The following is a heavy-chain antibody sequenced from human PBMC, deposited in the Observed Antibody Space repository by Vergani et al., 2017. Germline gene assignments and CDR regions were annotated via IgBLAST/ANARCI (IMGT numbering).Heavy chain of an antibody. CDR2: INPNSGGT. J-gene: IGHJ6*02. D-gene: IGHD3-10*01. CDR1: GYTFTGYY. Sequence: QVQLVQSGAEVKKPGASVKVSCKASGYTFTGYYMHWVRQAPGQGLEWMGWINPNSGGTNYAQKFQGRVTMTRDTSISTAYMELSRLRSDDPAVYYCASEVVREVIADGLSYYYYYGMDVWGQGTTVTVSS. CDR3: ASEVVREVIADGLSYYYYYGMDV. V-gene: IGHV1-2*02.